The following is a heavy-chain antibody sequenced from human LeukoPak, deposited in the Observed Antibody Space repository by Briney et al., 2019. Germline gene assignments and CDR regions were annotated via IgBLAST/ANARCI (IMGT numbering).Heavy chain of an antibody. J-gene: IGHJ4*02. CDR3: AKDVRYCSSTSCYTTVFDY. CDR1: GFTFSSYE. V-gene: IGHV3-23*01. CDR2: ISGSGGST. D-gene: IGHD2-2*02. Sequence: GGSLRLSCAASGFTFSSYEMSWVRQAPGKGLEWVSAISGSGGSTYYADSVKGRFTISRDNSKNTLYLQMNSLRAEDTAVYYCAKDVRYCSSTSCYTTVFDYWGQGTLVTVSS.